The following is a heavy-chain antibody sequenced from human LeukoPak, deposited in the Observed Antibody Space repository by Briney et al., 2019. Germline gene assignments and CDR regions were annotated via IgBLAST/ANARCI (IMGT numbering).Heavy chain of an antibody. Sequence: GGSLRLSCAASGFTFSSYWMHWVRQAPGKGLVWVSRINTDGSGTSYADSVKGRFTISRDNAKNTLYLQTSSLRVEDTAVYYCATWAHSGYWIATFDYWGQGTLVTVSS. CDR3: ATWAHSGYWIATFDY. V-gene: IGHV3-74*01. CDR1: GFTFSSYW. D-gene: IGHD3-22*01. CDR2: INTDGSGT. J-gene: IGHJ4*02.